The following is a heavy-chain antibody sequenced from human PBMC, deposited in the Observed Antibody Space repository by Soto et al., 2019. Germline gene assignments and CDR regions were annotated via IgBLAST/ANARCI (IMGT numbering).Heavy chain of an antibody. CDR2: INPNSGAT. CDR3: ARERRGRSFDI. CDR1: GYTFTGNY. J-gene: IGHJ3*02. Sequence: GASVKVSFKASGYTFTGNYLHWVRQAPGQRLEWMGWINPNSGATNYPQKFQGWVTMTRDTSISTVYMEMKRLRSDDTAIYYCARERRGRSFDIWGQGTMVTV. V-gene: IGHV1-2*04.